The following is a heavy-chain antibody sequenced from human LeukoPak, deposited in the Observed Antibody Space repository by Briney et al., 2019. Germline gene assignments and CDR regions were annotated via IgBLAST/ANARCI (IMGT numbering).Heavy chain of an antibody. Sequence: GGTLRLSCAASGFTFTSYWMVWVRQTPGKGLEWVANINQDASEKNYADSVKGRFTISRDNARNSLFLQMNSLRAEDTALYYCASSYYHDGDYWGQGTLVTVSS. V-gene: IGHV3-7*01. CDR2: INQDASEK. CDR3: ASSYYHDGDY. D-gene: IGHD3-10*01. J-gene: IGHJ4*02. CDR1: GFTFTSYW.